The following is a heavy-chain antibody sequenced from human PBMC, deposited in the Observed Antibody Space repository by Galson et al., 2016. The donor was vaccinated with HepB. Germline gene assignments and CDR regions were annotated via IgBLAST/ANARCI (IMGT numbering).Heavy chain of an antibody. CDR1: GASINASNW. J-gene: IGHJ5*02. Sequence: ETLSLTCTVSGASINASNWWTWVRQSPGKGLEWIGEIFHTGTSNNNPFLNSRFTLSIDKSNNQFSLNITSIIAADTAVYYCAWAAVVPGARMLFDPWGQGTLVTVSS. CDR2: IFHTGTS. CDR3: AWAAVVPGARMLFDP. D-gene: IGHD2-2*01. V-gene: IGHV4-4*02.